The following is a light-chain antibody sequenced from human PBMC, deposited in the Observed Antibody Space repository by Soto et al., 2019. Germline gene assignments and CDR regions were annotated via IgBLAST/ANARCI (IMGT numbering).Light chain of an antibody. Sequence: DIQMTQSPSSVSASVGDRVTITCRASQGIRSWLAWYQQKPGKAPKLLIYAASSLHSGVPSRFSGSGSGTDFTLTISSLHPEDFATYYCQQANSVPFTFGGGTKVDIK. CDR2: AAS. J-gene: IGKJ4*01. V-gene: IGKV1-12*02. CDR1: QGIRSW. CDR3: QQANSVPFT.